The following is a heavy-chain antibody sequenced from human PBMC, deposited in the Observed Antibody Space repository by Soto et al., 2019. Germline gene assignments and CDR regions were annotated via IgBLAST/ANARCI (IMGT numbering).Heavy chain of an antibody. CDR3: ARDEMGVRGVISFPLDY. CDR1: GFTFSSYG. Sequence: GGSLRLSCAASGFTFSSYGMHWVRQAPGKGLEWVAVIWYDGSNKYYADSVKGRFTISRDNSKNTLYLQMNSLRAEDTAVYYCARDEMGVRGVISFPLDYWGQGTLVTVSS. D-gene: IGHD3-10*01. J-gene: IGHJ4*02. CDR2: IWYDGSNK. V-gene: IGHV3-33*01.